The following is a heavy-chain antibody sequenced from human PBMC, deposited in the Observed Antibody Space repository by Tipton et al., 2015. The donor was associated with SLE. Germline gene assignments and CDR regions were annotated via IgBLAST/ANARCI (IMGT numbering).Heavy chain of an antibody. CDR1: GGSVRRGTYS. V-gene: IGHV4-61*02. Sequence: TLSLTCTVSGGSVRRGTYSWSWIRQPAGKGLQWLGRISSTGSTSYNPSLNGRVTLSLDTSNNQFSLKLSSVTATDTAVYYCARDLPVVYTGDSWTGPFDFWGQGTTVTVSS. CDR3: ARDLPVVYTGDSWTGPFDF. CDR2: ISSTGST. D-gene: IGHD7-27*01. J-gene: IGHJ3*01.